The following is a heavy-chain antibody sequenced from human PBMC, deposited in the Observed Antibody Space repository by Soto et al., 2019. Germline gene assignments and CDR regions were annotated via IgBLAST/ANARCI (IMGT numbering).Heavy chain of an antibody. J-gene: IGHJ2*01. D-gene: IGHD2-15*01. CDR1: DGSFSGYY. V-gene: IGHV4-34*01. CDR2: INHSGST. Sequence: QVQLQQWGAGLLKPSETLSLTCAVYDGSFSGYYWSWIRQPPGKGLEWIGEINHSGSTNYNPSLKSRVTISVDTSKNQFSLKLSSVTAADTAVYYCARKRDYCSGGSCYSSWYFDLWGRGTLVTVSS. CDR3: ARKRDYCSGGSCYSSWYFDL.